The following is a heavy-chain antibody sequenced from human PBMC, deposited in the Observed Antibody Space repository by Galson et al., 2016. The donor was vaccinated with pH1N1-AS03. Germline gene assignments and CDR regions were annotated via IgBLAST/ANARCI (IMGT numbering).Heavy chain of an antibody. CDR1: GFTFSDYW. CDR3: ARSTSGRLCDD. Sequence: SLRLSCAVSGFTFSDYWMTWVRQAPGKGLEWLANIDQGGSVQRYVDSVKSRFTISRDNAKNSLFLQMNSLRAEDTAVYYCARSTSGRLCDDWGQGTLVTVSS. D-gene: IGHD3-10*01. CDR2: IDQGGSVQ. V-gene: IGHV3-7*03. J-gene: IGHJ4*02.